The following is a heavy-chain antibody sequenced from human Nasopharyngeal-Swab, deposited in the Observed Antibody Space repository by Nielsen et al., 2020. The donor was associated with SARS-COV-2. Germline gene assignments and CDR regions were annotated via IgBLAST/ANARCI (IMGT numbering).Heavy chain of an antibody. D-gene: IGHD6-6*01. Sequence: GGSLRLSCAASGFTFSSYSMHWVRQAPGKGLEWVSYISSSSSTIYYADSVKGRFTISRDNAKNSLYLQMNSLRDEDTAVYYCAREPAARPPAPDYYYYYGMDVWGQGTTVTVSS. CDR1: GFTFSSYS. CDR2: ISSSSSTI. CDR3: AREPAARPPAPDYYYYYGMDV. V-gene: IGHV3-48*02. J-gene: IGHJ6*02.